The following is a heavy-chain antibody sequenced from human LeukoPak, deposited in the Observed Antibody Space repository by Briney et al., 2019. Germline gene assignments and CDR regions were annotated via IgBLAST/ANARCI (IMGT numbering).Heavy chain of an antibody. V-gene: IGHV3-23*01. CDR3: AKDIRIVGATTFDY. Sequence: GGSLRLSCAASGFTFSSYAMSWVRQAPGKGLEWVSAISGSGGSTYHADSVRGRFTISRDNSKNTLYLQMNSLRAEDTAVYYCAKDIRIVGATTFDYWGQGTLVTVSS. J-gene: IGHJ4*02. D-gene: IGHD1-26*01. CDR2: ISGSGGST. CDR1: GFTFSSYA.